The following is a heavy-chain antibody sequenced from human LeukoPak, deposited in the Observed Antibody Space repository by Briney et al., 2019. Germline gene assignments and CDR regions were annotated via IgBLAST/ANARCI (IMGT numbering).Heavy chain of an antibody. J-gene: IGHJ4*02. Sequence: GGSLRLSCAASGFTFSSYDMHWVRQAPGKGLEWVAVISSDGTNKYYADSVKGRFTISRDNSKNTLYLQMNSLRSDDTAVYFCAREPGGWSPGNYWGQGTLVTVSS. CDR1: GFTFSSYD. CDR3: AREPGGWSPGNY. D-gene: IGHD6-19*01. CDR2: ISSDGTNK. V-gene: IGHV3-30*04.